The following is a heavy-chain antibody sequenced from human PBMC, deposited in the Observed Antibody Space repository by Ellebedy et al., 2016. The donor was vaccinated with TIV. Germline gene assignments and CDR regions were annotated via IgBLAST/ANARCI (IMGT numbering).Heavy chain of an antibody. CDR3: ARDLMGPFDY. V-gene: IGHV3-43*02. CDR1: GFTFDDYA. CDR2: ISGDGGST. D-gene: IGHD2-8*01. J-gene: IGHJ4*02. Sequence: GESLKISCAASGFTFDDYAMHWVRQAPGKGLEWVSLISGDGGSTYYADSVKGRFTISRDNAKSSLYLQMNSLRAEDTAVYYCARDLMGPFDYWGQGTLVTVSS.